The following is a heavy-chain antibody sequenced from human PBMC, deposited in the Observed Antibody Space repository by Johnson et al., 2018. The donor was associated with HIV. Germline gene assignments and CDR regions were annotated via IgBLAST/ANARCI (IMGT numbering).Heavy chain of an antibody. CDR1: GFTVSSNY. V-gene: IGHV3-11*01. J-gene: IGHJ3*02. CDR2: ISSSGSTI. CDR3: TRPGEYSSSYRDFAFDI. Sequence: QVQLVESGGGLVQPGRSLRLSCAASGFTVSSNYMSWVRQAPGKGLEWVSYISSSGSTIYYADSVKGRFTVSRDNAKNSLYLQMNSLRAEDTAVYYCTRPGEYSSSYRDFAFDIWGQGTMVTVSS. D-gene: IGHD6-6*01.